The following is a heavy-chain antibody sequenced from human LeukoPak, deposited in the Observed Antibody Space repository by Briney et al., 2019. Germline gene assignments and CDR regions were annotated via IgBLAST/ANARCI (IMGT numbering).Heavy chain of an antibody. CDR1: GFTFSSYG. D-gene: IGHD6-19*01. V-gene: IGHV3-30*18. J-gene: IGHJ4*02. CDR3: AKQRSGGSGWCMDY. Sequence: GGSLRLSCAASGFTFSSYGMHWVRQAPGKGXEWVAVISYDGSNEYYTDSVKGRFTISRDDSKNTLYLQMNSLRAEDTAVYFCAKQRSGGSGWCMDYWGQGTLVTVSS. CDR2: ISYDGSNE.